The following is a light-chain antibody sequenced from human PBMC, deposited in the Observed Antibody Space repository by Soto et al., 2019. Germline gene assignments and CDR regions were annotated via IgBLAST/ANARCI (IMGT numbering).Light chain of an antibody. J-gene: IGKJ4*01. Sequence: DIQMTQSPSTLSAFVGDRVTITCRASQSGNSWLAWYQQRPGKAPKLLIYDASTLESGVPSRFSGSGSGTEFTLTISSLQPDDFATYYCHQYNSYHTFGGGTKVDIK. V-gene: IGKV1-5*01. CDR3: HQYNSYHT. CDR1: QSGNSW. CDR2: DAS.